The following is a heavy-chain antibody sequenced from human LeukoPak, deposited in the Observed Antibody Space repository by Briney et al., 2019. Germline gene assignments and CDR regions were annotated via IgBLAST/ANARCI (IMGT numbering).Heavy chain of an antibody. J-gene: IGHJ4*02. CDR2: VYYSGST. D-gene: IGHD2-8*01. CDR1: GDSIRSYY. V-gene: IGHV4-59*12. Sequence: SETLSLTCTVSGDSIRSYYWTWIRQPPGKGLEWIGYVYYSGSTKYNPSLNSRVIISLDTSKNQFSLKLSSVTAADTAVYYCARGYCTNGVCYRFDYWGQGTLVTVSS. CDR3: ARGYCTNGVCYRFDY.